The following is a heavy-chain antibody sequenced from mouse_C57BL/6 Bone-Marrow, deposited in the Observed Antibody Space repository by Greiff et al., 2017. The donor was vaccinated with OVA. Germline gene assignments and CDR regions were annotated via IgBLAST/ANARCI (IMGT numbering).Heavy chain of an antibody. D-gene: IGHD1-1*01. J-gene: IGHJ2*01. CDR1: GYTFTSYT. CDR2: INPSSGYT. Sequence: VQLQQSGAELARPGASVKMSCKASGYTFTSYTMHWVKQRPGQGLEWIGYINPSSGYTKYNQKFKDKATLTADKSSSTAYMQLSSLTSEDSAVYYCARGSTTVVAYYWGQGTTLTVSS. V-gene: IGHV1-4*01. CDR3: ARGSTTVVAYY.